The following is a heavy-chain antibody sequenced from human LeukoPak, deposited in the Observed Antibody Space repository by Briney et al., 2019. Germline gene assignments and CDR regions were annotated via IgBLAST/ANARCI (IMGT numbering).Heavy chain of an antibody. J-gene: IGHJ5*02. CDR2: INPSGGST. D-gene: IGHD3-3*01. Sequence: ASVKVSCKASGYTFTSYYMHWVRQAPGQGLEWMGTINPSGGSTSYAQKFQGRVTMTRDTSTSTVYMELSSLRSEDTAVYYCARDVRFLEWLSYNWFDPWGQGTLVTVSS. CDR1: GYTFTSYY. V-gene: IGHV1-46*01. CDR3: ARDVRFLEWLSYNWFDP.